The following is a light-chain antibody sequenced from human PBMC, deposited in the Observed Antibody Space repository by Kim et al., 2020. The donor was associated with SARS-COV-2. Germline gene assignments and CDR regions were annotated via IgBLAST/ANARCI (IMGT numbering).Light chain of an antibody. CDR2: DVS. CDR3: CSDADSSTSYV. J-gene: IGLJ1*01. V-gene: IGLV2-11*01. Sequence: QSVTSSCTGTSSDVGAYNRVSWYQQHPGKAPKLMIYDVSVRPSGVPDRFSGSKFGNTASLTISGLQAEDDADYYCCSDADSSTSYVFGSGTKVTVL. CDR1: SSDVGAYNR.